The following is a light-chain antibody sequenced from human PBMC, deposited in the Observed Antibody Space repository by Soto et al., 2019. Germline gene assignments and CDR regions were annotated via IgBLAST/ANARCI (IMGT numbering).Light chain of an antibody. J-gene: IGLJ1*01. Sequence: SSELTQSPSVSVAPEKTATITCGGNNIGNKRVHWYRQKPGQAPVLLISYDSDRPSGLPERFSGSNSGNTATLTISRVEAGDEADYYCQVWDIMTDNYVFGSGTKVTVL. V-gene: IGLV3-21*04. CDR3: QVWDIMTDNYV. CDR1: NIGNKR. CDR2: YDS.